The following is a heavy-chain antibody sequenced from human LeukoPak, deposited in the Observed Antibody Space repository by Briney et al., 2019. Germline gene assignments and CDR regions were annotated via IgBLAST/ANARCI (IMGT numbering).Heavy chain of an antibody. CDR1: GFTFSSYS. CDR3: AKDQHGIVVVPAPIPFDY. J-gene: IGHJ4*02. D-gene: IGHD2-2*01. CDR2: ISSSSSYI. Sequence: GGSLRLSCAASGFTFSSYSMNWVRQAPGKGLEWVSSISSSSSYIYYADSVKGRFTISRDNSKNTLYLQMNSLRAEDTAVYYCAKDQHGIVVVPAPIPFDYWGQGTLVTVSS. V-gene: IGHV3-21*01.